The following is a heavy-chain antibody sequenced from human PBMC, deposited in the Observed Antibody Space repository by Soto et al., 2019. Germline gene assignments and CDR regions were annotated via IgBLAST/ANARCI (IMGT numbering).Heavy chain of an antibody. D-gene: IGHD3-3*01. CDR2: IYYSGST. V-gene: IGHV4-39*01. CDR3: ATITIFGVVIIEEALGAFDI. CDR1: GGSISSSSYY. J-gene: IGHJ3*02. Sequence: SETLSLTCTVSGGSISSSSYYWGWIRQPPGKGLEWIGSIYYSGSTYYNPSLKSRVTISVDTSKNQFSLKLSSVTAADTAVYYCATITIFGVVIIEEALGAFDIWGQGTMVTVSS.